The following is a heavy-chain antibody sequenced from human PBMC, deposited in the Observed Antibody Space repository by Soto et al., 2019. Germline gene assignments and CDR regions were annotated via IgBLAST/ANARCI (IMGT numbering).Heavy chain of an antibody. V-gene: IGHV4-59*08. D-gene: IGHD2-2*01. CDR1: GGSVSSYH. Sequence: LSLTCSVSGGSVSSYHWSWIRQSPGMRLEWIGCLFYGGNTNYNPSLRSRVTISVDTTKNQFFLELTSVTAADTAVYYCARPYAPWGDWFDPWAQGTLVTVSS. CDR2: LFYGGNT. J-gene: IGHJ5*02. CDR3: ARPYAPWGDWFDP.